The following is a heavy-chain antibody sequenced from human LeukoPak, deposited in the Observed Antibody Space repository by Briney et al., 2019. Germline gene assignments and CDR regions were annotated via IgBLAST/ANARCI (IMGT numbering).Heavy chain of an antibody. Sequence: ASVKVSCKASGYTFTDYFIHWVRQAPGQGLEWMGWINPNSGDTNYAQKFQGRVTMTRDTSISTAYMELSRLRSDDTAVYYCARNAGYYDILTGYYRDHYFDYWGQGTLVTVSS. CDR2: INPNSGDT. CDR3: ARNAGYYDILTGYYRDHYFDY. D-gene: IGHD3-9*01. J-gene: IGHJ4*02. CDR1: GYTFTDYF. V-gene: IGHV1-2*02.